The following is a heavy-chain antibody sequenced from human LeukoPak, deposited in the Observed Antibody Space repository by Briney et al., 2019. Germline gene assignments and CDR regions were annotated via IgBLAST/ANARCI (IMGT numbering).Heavy chain of an antibody. J-gene: IGHJ4*02. CDR3: ARAPGTVAIDY. CDR1: GESFSGYF. D-gene: IGHD5-12*01. CDR2: INHSGII. Sequence: PETLPLTCAVYGESFSGYFWTWIRQPPGKGLEWIGGINHSGIINYNPFLKSRVTISVDTSKNQFSLKVTSLTAADTAVYYCARAPGTVAIDYWGQGTLVTVSS. V-gene: IGHV4-34*01.